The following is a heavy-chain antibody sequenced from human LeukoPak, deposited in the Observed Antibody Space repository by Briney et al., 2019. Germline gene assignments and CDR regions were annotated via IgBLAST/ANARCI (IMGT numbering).Heavy chain of an antibody. Sequence: ASVKVSCKASGYTSTSYDINWVRQATGQGLEWMGWMNPNSGNTGYAQKFQGRVTMTRNTSISTAYMELSSLRSEDTAVYYCARGIAAAGTGDYYYYGMDVWGQGTTVTVSS. CDR2: MNPNSGNT. V-gene: IGHV1-8*01. CDR1: GYTSTSYD. CDR3: ARGIAAAGTGDYYYYGMDV. D-gene: IGHD6-13*01. J-gene: IGHJ6*02.